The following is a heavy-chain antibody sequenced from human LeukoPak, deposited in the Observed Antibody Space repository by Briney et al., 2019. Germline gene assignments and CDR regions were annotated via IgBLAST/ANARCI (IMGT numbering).Heavy chain of an antibody. V-gene: IGHV4-4*07. CDR2: IYSSGST. J-gene: IGHJ4*02. CDR1: GGSISSYY. CDR3: ARIYQSSGISSVYFDY. Sequence: NPAETLTLICTVSGGSISSYYWSWIRQPAGKGLEWIGRIYSSGSTSYNPSLKSRVTMSVDTSKNQVSLKLSSATAADTAMYHCARIYQSSGISSVYFDYWGQATVV. D-gene: IGHD6-19*01.